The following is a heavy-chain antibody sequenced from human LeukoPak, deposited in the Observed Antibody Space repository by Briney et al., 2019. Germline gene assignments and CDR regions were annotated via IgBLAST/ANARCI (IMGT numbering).Heavy chain of an antibody. D-gene: IGHD5-12*01. CDR3: ARVLGYSGYDLVDY. V-gene: IGHV3-21*01. Sequence: GGSLRLSCAASGFTFSSCSMNWVRQAPGKGLEWVSSISGSSSYIYYADSVKGRFTISRDNAKNSLYLQMNSLRAEDTAVYYCARVLGYSGYDLVDYWGQGTLVTVSS. CDR1: GFTFSSCS. J-gene: IGHJ4*02. CDR2: ISGSSSYI.